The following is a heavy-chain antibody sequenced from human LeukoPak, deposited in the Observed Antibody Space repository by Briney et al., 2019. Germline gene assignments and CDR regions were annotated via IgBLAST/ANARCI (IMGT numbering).Heavy chain of an antibody. CDR3: ARDPWYYGSGSYSSYFDY. D-gene: IGHD3-10*01. CDR1: RFIFSSYN. CDR2: ISYDGSNK. J-gene: IGHJ4*02. Sequence: GGSLRLSCAASRFIFSSYNMNWVRQAPGKGLEWVAVISYDGSNKYYADSVKGRFTISRDNSKNTLYLQMNSLRAEDTAVYYCARDPWYYGSGSYSSYFDYWGQGTLVTVSS. V-gene: IGHV3-30-3*01.